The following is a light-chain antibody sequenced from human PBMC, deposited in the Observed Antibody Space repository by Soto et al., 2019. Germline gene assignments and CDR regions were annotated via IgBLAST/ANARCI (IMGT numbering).Light chain of an antibody. CDR2: QDI. Sequence: SYELTQPPSVSVSPGQTASITCSGDKLGDKYACWYQQRPGQSPVLVIYQDIKRPSGIPERFSGSNSGNTATLTISRTQAMDEADYYCQAWDSSTERVFGGGTKLTVL. V-gene: IGLV3-1*01. J-gene: IGLJ2*01. CDR3: QAWDSSTERV. CDR1: KLGDKY.